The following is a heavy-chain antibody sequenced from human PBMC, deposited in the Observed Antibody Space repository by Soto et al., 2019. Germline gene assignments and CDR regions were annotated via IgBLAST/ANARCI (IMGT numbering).Heavy chain of an antibody. J-gene: IGHJ4*02. CDR2: ISDTGGST. D-gene: IGHD6-19*01. CDR3: SKGRGSGWAWYFDN. Sequence: VRLLEAGGGLKQPGGSLRLSCAASGFTFKESAMNWVRQAPGKGLEWVASISDTGGSTWYAESVRGRLSISRDNSKNTLYLQMNSLRGEDTGVYYCSKGRGSGWAWYFDNWGQGTLVTVSS. V-gene: IGHV3-23*01. CDR1: GFTFKESA.